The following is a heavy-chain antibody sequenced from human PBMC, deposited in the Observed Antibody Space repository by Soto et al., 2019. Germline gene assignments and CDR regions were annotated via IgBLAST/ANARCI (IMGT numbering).Heavy chain of an antibody. Sequence: SVKVSCKASGGTFSSYAISWVRQAPGQGLEWIGGIIPIFGTANYAQKFQGRVTITADESTSTAYMELSSLRSEDTAVYYCAREYSLGYCSSTSCSAYYMDAWGKGTTVTVSS. V-gene: IGHV1-69*13. CDR3: AREYSLGYCSSTSCSAYYMDA. D-gene: IGHD2-2*01. CDR2: IIPIFGTA. J-gene: IGHJ6*03. CDR1: GGTFSSYA.